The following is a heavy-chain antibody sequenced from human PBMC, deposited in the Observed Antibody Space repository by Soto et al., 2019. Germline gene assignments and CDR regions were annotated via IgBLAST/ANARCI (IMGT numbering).Heavy chain of an antibody. D-gene: IGHD3-22*01. J-gene: IGHJ3*01. Sequence: PWGSMRRPCVAGGLIFDIYDMSWVRQATWMGLDWVSAISASGGFTYYADSVKGRFTISRHNSKNTLHLQPNSLRAEDTAVYYSAKDIIYASSGYYHLSAFDLSGPVTMVTASS. V-gene: IGHV3-23*01. CDR1: GLIFDIYD. CDR2: ISASGGFT. CDR3: AKDIIYASSGYYHLSAFDL.